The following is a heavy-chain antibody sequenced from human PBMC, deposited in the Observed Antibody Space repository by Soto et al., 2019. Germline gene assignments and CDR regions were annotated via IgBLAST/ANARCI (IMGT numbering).Heavy chain of an antibody. D-gene: IGHD3-10*01. J-gene: IGHJ4*02. V-gene: IGHV3-23*01. CDR1: GFTFSSYA. CDR3: AKGRGQNCNFDY. CDR2: ISGSGGTA. Sequence: EVQLLESGGGSVQPGGSLRLSCAASGFTFSSYAMHWVRRPPGKGLEWVSSISGSGGTAYYADSVKGRFSISRDSLVNTLYLQMHSLRAEDTAVYYCAKGRGQNCNFDYWGQGTLVTVSP.